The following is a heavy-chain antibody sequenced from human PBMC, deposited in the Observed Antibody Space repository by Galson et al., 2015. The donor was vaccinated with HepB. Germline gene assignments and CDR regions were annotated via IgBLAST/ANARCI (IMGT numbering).Heavy chain of an antibody. D-gene: IGHD3-22*01. Sequence: SLRLSCAASGFTFSSYAMHWVRQAPGKGLEWVAVISYDGSNKYYADSVKGRFTISRDNSKNTLYLQMNSLRAEDTAVYYCARDHDDSSGIYYYYYYMDVWGKGTTVTVSS. V-gene: IGHV3-30-3*01. CDR2: ISYDGSNK. CDR1: GFTFSSYA. J-gene: IGHJ6*03. CDR3: ARDHDDSSGIYYYYYYMDV.